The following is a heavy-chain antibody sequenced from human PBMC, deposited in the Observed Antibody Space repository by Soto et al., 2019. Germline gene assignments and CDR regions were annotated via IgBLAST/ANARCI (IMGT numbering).Heavy chain of an antibody. Sequence: ASVKVSCKASGGTFSSYAISWVRQAPGQGLEWMGGIIPIFGTANYAQKFQGRVTITADKSTSTAYMELSSLRSEDTAVYYCATNDYYDSSGYYHDFDYWGQGTLVTV. CDR2: IIPIFGTA. V-gene: IGHV1-69*06. CDR3: ATNDYYDSSGYYHDFDY. CDR1: GGTFSSYA. J-gene: IGHJ4*02. D-gene: IGHD3-22*01.